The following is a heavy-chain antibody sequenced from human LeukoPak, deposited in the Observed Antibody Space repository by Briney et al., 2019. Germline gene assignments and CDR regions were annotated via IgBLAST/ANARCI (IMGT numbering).Heavy chain of an antibody. D-gene: IGHD3-3*01. Sequence: SETLSLTCTVSGGSISSGGYHWSWIRQHPGKGLEWIGYIYYSGSTYYNPSLKSRVTISVDTSKNQFSLKLSSVTAADTAVYYCASSSGRNYDFWSGYPYFDYWGQGTLVTVSS. CDR2: IYYSGST. CDR3: ASSSGRNYDFWSGYPYFDY. V-gene: IGHV4-31*03. CDR1: GGSISSGGYH. J-gene: IGHJ4*02.